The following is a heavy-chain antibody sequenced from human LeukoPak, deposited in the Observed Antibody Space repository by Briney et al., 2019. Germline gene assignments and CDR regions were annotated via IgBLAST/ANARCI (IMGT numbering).Heavy chain of an antibody. D-gene: IGHD3-10*01. Sequence: GGSLRLSCAASGFTFSSCGMHWVRQAPGKGLEWVAFIRYDGSNKYYADSVKGRFTISRDNSKNTLYLQMNSLRAEDTAVYYCAKDKGSQLDYWGQGTLVTVSS. CDR1: GFTFSSCG. CDR3: AKDKGSQLDY. CDR2: IRYDGSNK. V-gene: IGHV3-30*02. J-gene: IGHJ4*02.